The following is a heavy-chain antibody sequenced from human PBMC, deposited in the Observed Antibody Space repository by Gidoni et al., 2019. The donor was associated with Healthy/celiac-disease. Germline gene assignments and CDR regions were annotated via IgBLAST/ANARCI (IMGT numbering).Heavy chain of an antibody. D-gene: IGHD3-10*01. V-gene: IGHV3-21*01. CDR2: ISSSSSYI. CDR1: GFTFSSYS. CDR3: GGVSGSQIYYYYYMDV. J-gene: IGHJ6*03. Sequence: EVQLVESGGGLVKPGGSLRLSCAASGFTFSSYSMNWVRQAPGKGLEWVSSISSSSSYIYYADSVKGRFTISRDNAKNSLYLQMNSLRAEDTAVYYCGGVSGSQIYYYYYMDVWGKGTTVTVSS.